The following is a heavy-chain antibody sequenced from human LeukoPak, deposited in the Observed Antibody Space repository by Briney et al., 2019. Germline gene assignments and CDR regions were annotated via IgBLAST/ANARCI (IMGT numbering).Heavy chain of an antibody. CDR2: VCHTGST. V-gene: IGHV4-59*01. CDR3: AREMTYTGGWGPFDY. J-gene: IGHJ4*02. D-gene: IGHD6-19*01. Sequence: PSETLSLTCTVSGGSISGYCWDWIRQPPGKGLEWIGYVCHTGSTNSNPSLKSRVTLSVDTSKNQFSLRLTSVTAADTAVYFCAREMTYTGGWGPFDYWGPGALLTVPS. CDR1: GGSISGYC.